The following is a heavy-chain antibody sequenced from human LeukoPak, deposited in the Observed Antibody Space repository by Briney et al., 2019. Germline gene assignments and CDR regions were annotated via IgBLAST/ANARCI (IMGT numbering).Heavy chain of an antibody. CDR1: GGSVSSSSYY. CDR2: IYYSGST. D-gene: IGHD1-26*01. Sequence: PSETLSLTCTVSGGSVSSSSYYWGWIRQPPGKGLEWIGSIYYSGSTYYNPSLKSRVTISVDTSKNQFSLKLSSVTAAVTAVYYCASLVLGSFDYWGQGTLVTVSS. CDR3: ASLVLGSFDY. J-gene: IGHJ4*02. V-gene: IGHV4-39*07.